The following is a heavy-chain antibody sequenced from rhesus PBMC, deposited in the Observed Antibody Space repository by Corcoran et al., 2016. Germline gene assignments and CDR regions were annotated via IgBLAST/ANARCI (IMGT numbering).Heavy chain of an antibody. Sequence: QVQLQESGPGLVTPSETLSLTCAVSGGSLSSDYYHWNWIPHSPGKGLEWIGYITYSGSTDYNPSLKSRVTISRDTSKDQFSLKLTSVTAADTAVYYCARQNWNAFDFWGQGLTVTVSS. CDR2: ITYSGST. V-gene: IGHV4-122*02. D-gene: IGHD2-15*01. CDR3: ARQNWNAFDF. J-gene: IGHJ3*01. CDR1: GGSLSSDYYH.